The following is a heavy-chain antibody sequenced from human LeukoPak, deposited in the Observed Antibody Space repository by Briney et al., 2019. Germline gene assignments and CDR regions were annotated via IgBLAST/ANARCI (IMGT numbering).Heavy chain of an antibody. Sequence: GGSLRLSCAASGFTFSSYAMSWVRQAPGKGLEWVSAISGSGGSTYYADSVKGRFTVSRDNSKNTLYLQMNSLRAEDTAVYYCAKDQTWSYYGSRSYLCFDYWGQGTLVTVSS. CDR1: GFTFSSYA. CDR2: ISGSGGST. V-gene: IGHV3-23*01. J-gene: IGHJ4*02. CDR3: AKDQTWSYYGSRSYLCFDY. D-gene: IGHD3-10*01.